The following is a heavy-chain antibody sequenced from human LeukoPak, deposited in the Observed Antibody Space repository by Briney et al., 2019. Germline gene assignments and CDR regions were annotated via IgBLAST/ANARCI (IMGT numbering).Heavy chain of an antibody. V-gene: IGHV1-18*01. CDR2: ISTYNGNT. D-gene: IGHD2-2*01. CDR3: AREYCSSTSCYSPDY. CDR1: GYTFASYG. J-gene: IGHJ4*02. Sequence: ASVTVSCKASGYTFASYGISWVRQAPGQGLEWMGWISTYNGNTNYAQKLQGRVTMTTDTSTSTACMELRSLRSDDTAVYYCAREYCSSTSCYSPDYWGQGTLVTVSS.